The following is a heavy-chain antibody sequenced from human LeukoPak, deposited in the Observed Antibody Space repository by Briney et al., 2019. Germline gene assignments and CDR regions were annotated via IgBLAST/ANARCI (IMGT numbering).Heavy chain of an antibody. CDR3: ARALPPPFLPDR. D-gene: IGHD3-3*01. J-gene: IGHJ2*01. Sequence: SETLSLTCTVSGGSISSYYWSWIRQPPGKGLEWIGHIYYSGSTNYNPSLKSRVTISVDTSKNQFSLKLSSVTAADTAVYYCARALPPPFLPDRWGRGTLVTVSS. CDR2: IYYSGST. V-gene: IGHV4-59*01. CDR1: GGSISSYY.